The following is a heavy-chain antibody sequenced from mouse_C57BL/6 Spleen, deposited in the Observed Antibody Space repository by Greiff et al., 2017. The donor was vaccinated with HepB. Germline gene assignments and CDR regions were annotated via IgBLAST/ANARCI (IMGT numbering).Heavy chain of an antibody. D-gene: IGHD2-4*01. CDR1: GYAFSSSW. CDR2: IYPGDGDT. V-gene: IGHV1-82*01. CDR3: AKVAYDYDGGYWYFDV. Sequence: VQLQQSGPELVKPGASVKISCKASGYAFSSSWMNWVKQRPGKGLEWIGRIYPGDGDTNYNGKFKGKATLTADKSSSKAYMQLSSLTSEDSAVYFCAKVAYDYDGGYWYFDVWGTGTTVTVSS. J-gene: IGHJ1*03.